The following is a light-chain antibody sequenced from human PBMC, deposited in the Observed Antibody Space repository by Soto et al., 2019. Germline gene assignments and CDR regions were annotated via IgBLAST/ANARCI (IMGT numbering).Light chain of an antibody. CDR3: MQAGQLPLT. J-gene: IGKJ4*01. CDR2: EVS. CDR1: QSLLSGDGRTY. V-gene: IGKV2D-29*01. Sequence: EIVMTQSPPSLPVTPGQPASISCKSSQSLLSGDGRTYLYWYLQRPGQPPRLLMNEVSIRSSGVPDRFTGSGSGTDFTLKISRVEAEGIGVYYCMQAGQLPLTFGGGTKVEI.